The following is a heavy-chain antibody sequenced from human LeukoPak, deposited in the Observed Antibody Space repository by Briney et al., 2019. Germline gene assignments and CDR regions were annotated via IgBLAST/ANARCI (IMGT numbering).Heavy chain of an antibody. J-gene: IGHJ4*02. V-gene: IGHV1-24*01. CDR3: ARSAVAGSEFDY. Sequence: GASVKVSCKVSGYTLTELSIHWVRQAPGKGLEWMGGFDPEDDETKYAQKFQGRVTMTDDTSTDTTYMELSRLRSDDTAVYYCARSAVAGSEFDYWGQGTLVTVSS. D-gene: IGHD6-19*01. CDR1: GYTLTELS. CDR2: FDPEDDET.